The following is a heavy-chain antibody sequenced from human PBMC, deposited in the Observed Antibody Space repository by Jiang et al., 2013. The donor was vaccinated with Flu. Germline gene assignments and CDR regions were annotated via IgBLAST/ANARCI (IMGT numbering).Heavy chain of an antibody. CDR2: VSGYNGKV. CDR3: ARVEGYSLIVVTAMDV. Sequence: GAEVKKPGASVKVSCKASGYTFTGSYIHWVRQAPGQGLEWMGWVSGYNGKVNYAQKFQGRVTMTSDTSASTAYMELRSLRSDDTAVYYCARVEGYSLIVVTAMDVWGQGTTVTVSS. CDR1: GYTFTGSY. D-gene: IGHD3-22*01. V-gene: IGHV1-18*04. J-gene: IGHJ6*02.